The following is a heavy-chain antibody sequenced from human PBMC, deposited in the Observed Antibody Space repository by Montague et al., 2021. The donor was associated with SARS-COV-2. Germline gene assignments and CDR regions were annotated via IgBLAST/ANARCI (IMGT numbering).Heavy chain of an antibody. J-gene: IGHJ5*02. Sequence: SETLSLTCTVSGGSISSSSYYWGWIRQPPGKGLEWIGSIHYSGSTYHNPSLKSRVTISVDTSKKHFSLKLSSVTAADTAVYFCAAQSSGGYCSSSSCYVGFDPWGQGTLVTVSS. CDR2: IHYSGST. V-gene: IGHV4-39*01. CDR1: GGSISSSSYY. CDR3: AAQSSGGYCSSSSCYVGFDP. D-gene: IGHD2-2*01.